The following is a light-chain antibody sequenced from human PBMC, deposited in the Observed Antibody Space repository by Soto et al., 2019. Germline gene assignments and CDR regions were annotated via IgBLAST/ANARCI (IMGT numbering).Light chain of an antibody. CDR1: SSNIGNNY. J-gene: IGLJ2*01. CDR3: GTWDSSLSAVI. Sequence: QSVLTQPPSVSAAPGQKVTISCSGSSSNIGNNYGSWYQQLPGTAPKLLIYDNNKRPSGIPDRFSGSKSGTSATLGITGLQTGDEAEYYCGTWDSSLSAVIFGGGTKLTVL. V-gene: IGLV1-51*01. CDR2: DNN.